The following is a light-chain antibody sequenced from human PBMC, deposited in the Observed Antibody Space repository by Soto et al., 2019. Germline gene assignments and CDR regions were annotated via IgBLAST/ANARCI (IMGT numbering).Light chain of an antibody. Sequence: DIHMTQSPSTLSASVGDRVTITCRASQSISIWLAWYQQKPGIAPNLLIYKTSSLETGVPSRFSGSGSGTEFTLTISSLQPDDFATYYCQHWNDYSWTFGQGTKVEVK. J-gene: IGKJ1*01. CDR3: QHWNDYSWT. V-gene: IGKV1-5*03. CDR1: QSISIW. CDR2: KTS.